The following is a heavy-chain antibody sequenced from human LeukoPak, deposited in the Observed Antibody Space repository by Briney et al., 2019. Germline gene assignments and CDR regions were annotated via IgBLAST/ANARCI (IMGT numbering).Heavy chain of an antibody. Sequence: GVSLRLSCAASGFTFSCYGMHWVRQAPGKGLERVAFIRYDGSNKYYADSVKGRFTISRDNSKNTLYLQMNSLRAEDTAVYYCAKDPLRNTAMVLGGMDVWGQGTTVTVSS. J-gene: IGHJ6*02. D-gene: IGHD5-18*01. CDR3: AKDPLRNTAMVLGGMDV. CDR2: IRYDGSNK. V-gene: IGHV3-30*02. CDR1: GFTFSCYG.